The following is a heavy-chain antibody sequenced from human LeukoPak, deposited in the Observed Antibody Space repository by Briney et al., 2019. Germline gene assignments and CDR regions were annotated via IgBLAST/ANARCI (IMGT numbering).Heavy chain of an antibody. D-gene: IGHD4-17*01. V-gene: IGHV4-30-2*01. CDR3: ARGPYYYGDYGLLYFDY. CDR1: GGSISSGGYS. J-gene: IGHJ4*02. Sequence: SETLSLTCAVSGGSISSGGYSWNWIRQPPGKGLEWIGYIYHSGSTYYNPSLKSRVTMSVDTSKNQFSLKLSSVTAVDTAVYYCARGPYYYGDYGLLYFDYWGQGTLVTVSS. CDR2: IYHSGST.